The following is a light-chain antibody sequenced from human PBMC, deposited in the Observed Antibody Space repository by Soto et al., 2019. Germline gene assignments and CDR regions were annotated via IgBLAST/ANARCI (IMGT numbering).Light chain of an antibody. Sequence: IVLTQSPATLSLTTGERATLSCRASQSIGTFFAWYQQKPGQAPRLLIYDASNRATGIPARFTGSGSGTDFSLTISSLEPEDFAVYYCQQRTNWPLLTFGGGTKVDI. CDR1: QSIGTF. CDR2: DAS. V-gene: IGKV3-11*01. J-gene: IGKJ4*01. CDR3: QQRTNWPLLT.